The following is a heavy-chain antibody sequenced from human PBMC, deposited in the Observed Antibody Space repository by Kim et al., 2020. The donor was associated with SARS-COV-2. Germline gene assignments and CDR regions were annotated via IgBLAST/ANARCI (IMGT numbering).Heavy chain of an antibody. J-gene: IGHJ4*02. CDR3: ARSHDGSGWWSSGSYYHY. D-gene: IGHD1-26*01. CDR2: IYYSGST. Sequence: SETLSLTCTVSGGSISSSSYYWGWIRQPPGKGLEWIGSIYYSGSTYYNPSLKSRVTISVDTSKNQFSLKLSSVTAADTAVYYCARSHDGSGWWSSGSYYHYWGQGTLVTVSS. V-gene: IGHV4-39*07. CDR1: GGSISSSSYY.